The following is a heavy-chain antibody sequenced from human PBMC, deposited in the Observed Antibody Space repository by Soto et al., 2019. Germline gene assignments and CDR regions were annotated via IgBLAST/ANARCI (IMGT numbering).Heavy chain of an antibody. CDR1: GGSFISYS. CDR2: IIPIQNKA. CDR3: AKSLLFVDHAYMDV. Sequence: QVQLVQSGAELKKPGSSVKVSCEASGGSFISYSFTWVRQAPGQGLEWMGRIIPIQNKANYALKCQDRVTITADRSTRTAYMELRSLRPEDTAVYYCAKSLLFVDHAYMDVWGKGTTVTVSS. D-gene: IGHD2-15*01. V-gene: IGHV1-69*02. J-gene: IGHJ6*03.